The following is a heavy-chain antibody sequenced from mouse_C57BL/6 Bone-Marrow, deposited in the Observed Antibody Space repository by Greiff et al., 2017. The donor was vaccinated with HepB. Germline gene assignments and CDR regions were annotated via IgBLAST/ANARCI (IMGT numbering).Heavy chain of an antibody. CDR3: ARWLLRRPFAY. CDR1: GYTFTSYW. Sequence: VQLQQPGAELVKPGASVKLSCKASGYTFTSYWMQWVKQRPGQGLEWIGEIDPSDSYTNYNQKFKGKATLTVDTSSSTAYMQLSSLTSEDSAVYYCARWLLRRPFAYWGQGTLVTVSA. D-gene: IGHD2-3*01. CDR2: IDPSDSYT. J-gene: IGHJ3*01. V-gene: IGHV1-50*01.